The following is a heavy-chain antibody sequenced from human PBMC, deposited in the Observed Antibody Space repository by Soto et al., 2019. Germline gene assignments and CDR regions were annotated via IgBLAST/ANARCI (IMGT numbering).Heavy chain of an antibody. D-gene: IGHD2-15*01. CDR2: IYYSGST. Sequence: SETLSLNCTVSGGSISSGCYYWIWIRQHPGKGLEWIGYIYYSGSTYYNPSLKSRVTISVDTSKNQFSLKLSSVTAADTAVYYCARTGNTLRKPPRNYYFDYWGQGTLVTVS. V-gene: IGHV4-31*03. CDR3: ARTGNTLRKPPRNYYFDY. J-gene: IGHJ4*02. CDR1: GGSISSGCYY.